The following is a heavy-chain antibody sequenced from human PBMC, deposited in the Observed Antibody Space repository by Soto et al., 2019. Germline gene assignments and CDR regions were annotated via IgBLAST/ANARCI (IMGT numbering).Heavy chain of an antibody. J-gene: IGHJ3*02. CDR1: GGSISSGGYY. D-gene: IGHD4-17*01. V-gene: IGHV4-31*03. Sequence: SETLSLTCTVSGGSISSGGYYWSWIRKHPGKGLELIGYIYYSGSTYYNPSLKSRVTISVDTSKNQFSLKLSSVTAADTAVYYCASHLRDAFDIWGQGTMVTVSS. CDR2: IYYSGST. CDR3: ASHLRDAFDI.